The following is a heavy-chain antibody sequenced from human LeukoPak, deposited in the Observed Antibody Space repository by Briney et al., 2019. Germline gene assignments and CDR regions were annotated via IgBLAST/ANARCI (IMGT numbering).Heavy chain of an antibody. Sequence: PGGSLRLSCAVSGLSSNYMSWVRPAPGKGLEWVSVIYGDGTTHYADSVKGRFTISRDSSKNTLYLQMTSLRDEDTAVFYCARVNRLTGTHYYYMDVWGKGTTVTVSS. CDR2: IYGDGTT. J-gene: IGHJ6*03. CDR3: ARVNRLTGTHYYYMDV. V-gene: IGHV3-53*01. CDR1: GLSSNY. D-gene: IGHD1-20*01.